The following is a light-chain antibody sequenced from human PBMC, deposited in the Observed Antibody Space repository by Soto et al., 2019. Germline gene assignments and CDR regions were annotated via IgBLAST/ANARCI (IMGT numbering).Light chain of an antibody. Sequence: QAVVTQPPSASGTPGQRVTIPCSGSRSNIGRKYVYWYQHLPGTAPKLLIQTNNERHSGVPDRFSGSKSGTSVSLAISGLRSEDEATYYCAAWDDSLNGQVFGGGTKLTVL. V-gene: IGLV1-47*01. CDR2: TNN. J-gene: IGLJ3*02. CDR1: RSNIGRKY. CDR3: AAWDDSLNGQV.